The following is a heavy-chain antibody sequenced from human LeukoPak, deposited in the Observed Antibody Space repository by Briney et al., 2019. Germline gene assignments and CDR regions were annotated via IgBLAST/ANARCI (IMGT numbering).Heavy chain of an antibody. J-gene: IGHJ4*02. CDR1: GFTFSSYG. CDR3: AKLDAAAGLDY. D-gene: IGHD6-13*01. CDR2: ISYDGSNK. Sequence: GGSLRLSCAASGFTFSSYGMHWVRQAPGKGLEWVAVISYDGSNKYYADSAKGRFTISRDNSKNTLYLQMNSLRAEDTAVYYCAKLDAAAGLDYWGQGTLVTVSS. V-gene: IGHV3-30*18.